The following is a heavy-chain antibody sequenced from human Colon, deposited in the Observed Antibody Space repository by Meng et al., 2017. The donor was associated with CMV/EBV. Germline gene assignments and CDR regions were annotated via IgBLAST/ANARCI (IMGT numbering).Heavy chain of an antibody. CDR1: GFTLSNAW. CDR2: IKSKTNGGTT. J-gene: IGHJ4*02. Sequence: SGFTLSNAWMNWVRQATGKGLEWVGRIKSKTNGGTTDYAAPVKGRFTISRDDSKNTLYLQMNSLKTEDTAVYYCTTGFEGVVVITYDYWGQGTLVTVSS. D-gene: IGHD3-22*01. V-gene: IGHV3-15*07. CDR3: TTGFEGVVVITYDY.